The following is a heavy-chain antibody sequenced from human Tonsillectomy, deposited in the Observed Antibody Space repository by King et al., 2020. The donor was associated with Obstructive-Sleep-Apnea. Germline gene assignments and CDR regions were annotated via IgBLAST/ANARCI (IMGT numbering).Heavy chain of an antibody. Sequence: QLQESGPGLVKPSQTLSLTCTVSGGSITSGGYYWSWIRQHPGKGLEWIGYIYYNGGTYYNPSLKSRGTISVDTSKNHFSLKLSSVTAADPAVYYCAAYYGSGSYPWGQGTLVIVSS. CDR1: GGSITSGGYY. CDR2: IYYNGGT. CDR3: AAYYGSGSYP. D-gene: IGHD3-10*01. J-gene: IGHJ5*02. V-gene: IGHV4-31*03.